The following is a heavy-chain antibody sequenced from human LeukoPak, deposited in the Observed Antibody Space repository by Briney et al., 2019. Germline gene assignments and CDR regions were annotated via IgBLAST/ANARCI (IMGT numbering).Heavy chain of an antibody. V-gene: IGHV1-18*01. Sequence: EASVTVSCKASGYTFTSYGISWVRQAPGQGLEWMGWISAYNGNTNYAQKLQGRVTMTTDTSTSTAYMELSSLRSEDTAVYYCASPRINSGYDFGFAFDIWGQGTMVTVSS. CDR1: GYTFTSYG. D-gene: IGHD5-12*01. CDR3: ASPRINSGYDFGFAFDI. CDR2: ISAYNGNT. J-gene: IGHJ3*02.